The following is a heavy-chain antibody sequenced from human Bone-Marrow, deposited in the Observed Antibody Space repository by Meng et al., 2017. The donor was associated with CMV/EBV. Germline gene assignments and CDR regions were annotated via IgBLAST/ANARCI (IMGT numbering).Heavy chain of an antibody. CDR2: IRTSGDER. CDR3: ASTWNVNVVGAH. CDR1: GFTFSSYS. J-gene: IGHJ4*02. Sequence: GESLKISCAASGFTFSSYSMNWVRQAPGKGLEWVAWIRTSGDERHYADSVKGRFIISRDNARKSLFLEMDSLRAGDTAVYYCASTWNVNVVGAHWGKGTPVTVSS. V-gene: IGHV3-21*01. D-gene: IGHD1-1*01.